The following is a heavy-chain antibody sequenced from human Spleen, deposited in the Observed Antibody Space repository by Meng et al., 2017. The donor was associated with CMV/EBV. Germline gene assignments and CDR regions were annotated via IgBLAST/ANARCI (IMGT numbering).Heavy chain of an antibody. D-gene: IGHD2-15*01. Sequence: LRLSCTASGGSISSSSYNWGWIRQPPGKGLEWIGSIYYSGSTYYNPSLKSRVTISVDTSKNQFSLKLSSVTAADTAVYYCARGNLRYCSGGSCENWFDPWGQGTLVTVSS. J-gene: IGHJ5*02. CDR1: GGSISSSSYN. CDR2: IYYSGST. V-gene: IGHV4-39*07. CDR3: ARGNLRYCSGGSCENWFDP.